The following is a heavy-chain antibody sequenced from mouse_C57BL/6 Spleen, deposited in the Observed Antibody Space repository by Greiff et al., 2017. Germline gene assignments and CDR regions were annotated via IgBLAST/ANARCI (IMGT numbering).Heavy chain of an antibody. CDR1: GYAFSSYW. J-gene: IGHJ4*01. V-gene: IGHV1-80*01. D-gene: IGHD2-4*01. CDR3: ARGGMRLRRDGYYAMDY. Sequence: LVESGAELVKPGASVKISCKASGYAFSSYWMNWVKQRPGKGLEWIGQIYPGDGDTNYNGKFKGKATLTADKSSSTAYMQLSSLTSEDSAVYFCARGGMRLRRDGYYAMDYWGQGTSVTVSS. CDR2: IYPGDGDT.